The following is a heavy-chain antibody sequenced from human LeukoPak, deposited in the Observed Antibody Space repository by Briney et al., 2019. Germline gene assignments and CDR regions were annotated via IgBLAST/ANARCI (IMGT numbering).Heavy chain of an antibody. CDR2: INPDSGGT. J-gene: IGHJ5*02. D-gene: IGHD6-13*01. CDR1: GYTFTGYY. V-gene: IGHV1-2*02. Sequence: ASVKVSCKSSGYTFTGYYMHWVRQAPGQGPERMGWINPDSGGTKYAQKFQGRVTMTRDTSISTAYMELSRLRSDDTAVYYCARTSSSWYNWFDPWGQGTLVTVSS. CDR3: ARTSSSWYNWFDP.